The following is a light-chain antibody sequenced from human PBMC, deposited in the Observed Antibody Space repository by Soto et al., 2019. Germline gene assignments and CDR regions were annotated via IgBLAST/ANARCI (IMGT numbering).Light chain of an antibody. CDR3: LKYYDGPRWA. V-gene: IGKV1-27*01. CDR1: QGNSKY. Sequence: DIQVTQSPPSLSASLGDRVTLAWRAGQGNSKYIAWYQQKPGKAPGLLIYATSTLRSGVPSRFSGGGSEADFTLNISSLHPEDAATYYCLKYYDGPRWAFGPGTKVDI. CDR2: ATS. J-gene: IGKJ1*01.